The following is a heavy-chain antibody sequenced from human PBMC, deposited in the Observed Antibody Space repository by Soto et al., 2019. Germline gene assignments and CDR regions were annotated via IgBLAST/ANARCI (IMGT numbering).Heavy chain of an antibody. CDR3: ATDLTRFGQLVNWFDP. Sequence: ASVKVSCKVSGYTLTELSMHWVRQAPGKGLEWMGGFDPEDGETIYAQKFQGRVTMTEDTSTDTAYMELSSLRSEDTAVYYCATDLTRFGQLVNWFDPRGQGTLVTVSS. CDR1: GYTLTELS. CDR2: FDPEDGET. D-gene: IGHD6-6*01. J-gene: IGHJ5*02. V-gene: IGHV1-24*01.